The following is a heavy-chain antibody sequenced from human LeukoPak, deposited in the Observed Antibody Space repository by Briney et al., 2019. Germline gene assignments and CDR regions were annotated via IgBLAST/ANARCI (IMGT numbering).Heavy chain of an antibody. V-gene: IGHV4-30-2*01. J-gene: IGHJ4*02. CDR1: GGSISSGGYS. CDR2: IYHSGST. Sequence: PSQTLSLTCAVSGGSISSGGYSWSWIRQPPGKGLEWIGYIYHSGSTYYNPSLKSRVTTSVDRSKNQFSLKLSSVTAADTAVHYCARVVRQGSRSGYWTHFDYWGQGTLVTVSS. CDR3: ARVVRQGSRSGYWTHFDY. D-gene: IGHD3-3*01.